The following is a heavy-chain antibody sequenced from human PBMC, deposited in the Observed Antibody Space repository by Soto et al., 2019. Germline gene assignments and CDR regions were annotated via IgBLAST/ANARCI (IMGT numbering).Heavy chain of an antibody. Sequence: PGGSLRLSCAASGFTFSSYAMHWVRQAPGKGLEWVAVISYDGSNKYYADSVKGRFTISRDNSKNTLYLQMNSLRAEDTAVYYCARWAYHHRSGQTVYYFDSWGRGTLVTVSS. CDR1: GFTFSSYA. CDR3: ARWAYHHRSGQTVYYFDS. V-gene: IGHV3-30-3*01. J-gene: IGHJ4*01. D-gene: IGHD3-22*01. CDR2: ISYDGSNK.